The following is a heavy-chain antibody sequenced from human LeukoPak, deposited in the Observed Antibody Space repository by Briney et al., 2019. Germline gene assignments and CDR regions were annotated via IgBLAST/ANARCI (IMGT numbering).Heavy chain of an antibody. CDR2: ISWNSGSR. V-gene: IGHV3-9*01. Sequence: SGGSLRLSCAASGFTFDDYAMHWVRQAPGKGLEWVSGISWNSGSRGYADSVKGRFTISRDNAKNSLYLQMNSLRAEDTAVYYCARPADYYDFWSGYAFDIWGQGTMVTVSS. CDR3: ARPADYYDFWSGYAFDI. D-gene: IGHD3-3*01. CDR1: GFTFDDYA. J-gene: IGHJ3*02.